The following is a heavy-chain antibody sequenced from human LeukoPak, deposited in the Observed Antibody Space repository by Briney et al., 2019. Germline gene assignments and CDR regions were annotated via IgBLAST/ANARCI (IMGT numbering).Heavy chain of an antibody. CDR3: AKGGDSSSNLNWFDP. J-gene: IGHJ5*02. CDR1: GGSISSYY. V-gene: IGHV4-59*01. D-gene: IGHD6-13*01. Sequence: SETLSLTCTVSGGSISSYYWSWIRQPPGKGLEWIGYIYYSGSTSYNPSLKSRVTISVDTSKNQFSLKLSSVTAADTAVYYCAKGGDSSSNLNWFDPWGQGTLVTVSS. CDR2: IYYSGST.